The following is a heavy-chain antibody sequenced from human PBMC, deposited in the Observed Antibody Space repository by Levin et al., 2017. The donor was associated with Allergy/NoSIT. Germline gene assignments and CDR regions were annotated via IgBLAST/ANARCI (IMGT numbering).Heavy chain of an antibody. CDR3: ARTGYCSDGSCYSWFDP. J-gene: IGHJ5*02. CDR2: INPNSGGT. Sequence: GESLKISCKASGYSFTDYYMHWVRQAPGQGLEWMGRINPNSGGTNYAQKFQGRVTMTRDTSISTAYMELSRLRSDDTAVYYCARTGYCSDGSCYSWFDPWGQGTLVTVSS. V-gene: IGHV1-2*06. D-gene: IGHD2-15*01. CDR1: GYSFTDYY.